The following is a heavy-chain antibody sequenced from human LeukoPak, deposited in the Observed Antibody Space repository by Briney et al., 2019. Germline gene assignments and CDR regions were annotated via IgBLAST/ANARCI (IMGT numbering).Heavy chain of an antibody. CDR3: ARAPGMGGYYYPTQSFDY. Sequence: SETLSLTCTVSGGSISSSSYYWGWIRQPPGKGLEWIGSIYYSGSTYYNPSLKSRVTISVDTSKNQFSLKLSSVTAADTAVYYCARAPGMGGYYYPTQSFDYWGQGTLVTVSS. CDR1: GGSISSSSYY. D-gene: IGHD3-22*01. CDR2: IYYSGST. V-gene: IGHV4-39*07. J-gene: IGHJ4*02.